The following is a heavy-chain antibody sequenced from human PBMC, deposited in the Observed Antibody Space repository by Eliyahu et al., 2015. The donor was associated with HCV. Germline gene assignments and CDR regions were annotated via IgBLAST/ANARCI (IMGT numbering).Heavy chain of an antibody. CDR1: GGSLSSYC. CDR2: VCDIGDT. Sequence: QVQLQESGPGLVKPSETLSLTCSVSGGSLSSYCWTWIRQPPGQGLEWIGYVCDIGDTNYNPPLKSRVTISLDTSNNRFSLRLTSVTAADTAVYYCARRGFGSSTFDYWGQGTPVTVSS. CDR3: ARRGFGSSTFDY. D-gene: IGHD6-6*01. V-gene: IGHV4-59*08. J-gene: IGHJ4*02.